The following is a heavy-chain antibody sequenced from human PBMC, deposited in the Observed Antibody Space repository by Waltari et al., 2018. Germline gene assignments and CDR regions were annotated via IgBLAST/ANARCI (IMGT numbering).Heavy chain of an antibody. CDR1: GFTFSSSG. J-gene: IGHJ6*02. CDR2: IWYDGSNK. Sequence: QVQLVESGGGVVQPGRSLRLSCAASGFTFSSSGMHWVRQAPGQGLEWVAVIWYDGSNKYYADSVKGRFTISRDNSKNTLYLQMNSLRAEDTAVYYCARDDNWNYGLYYYYGMDVWGQGTTVTVSS. D-gene: IGHD1-7*01. V-gene: IGHV3-33*01. CDR3: ARDDNWNYGLYYYYGMDV.